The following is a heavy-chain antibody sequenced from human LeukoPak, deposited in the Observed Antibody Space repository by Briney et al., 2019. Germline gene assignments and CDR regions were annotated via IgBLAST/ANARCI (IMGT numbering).Heavy chain of an antibody. CDR3: ARGNYYDSGTYYRAFDI. D-gene: IGHD3-22*01. CDR2: INHSGST. Sequence: SETLSLTCAVYGGSFSGYYWSWLRQPPGKGLEWIGEINHSGSTNYNPSLKSRVTISVDTSKNQFSLKLNAVTAADTAVYYCARGNYYDSGTYYRAFDIWGLGTMVSVSS. J-gene: IGHJ3*02. CDR1: GGSFSGYY. V-gene: IGHV4-34*01.